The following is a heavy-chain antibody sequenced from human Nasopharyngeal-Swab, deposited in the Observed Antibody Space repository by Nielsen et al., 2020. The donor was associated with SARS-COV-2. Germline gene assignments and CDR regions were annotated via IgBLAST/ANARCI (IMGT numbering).Heavy chain of an antibody. J-gene: IGHJ3*02. CDR3: ASMTTVDLLAFDI. CDR1: GGSFSGYD. D-gene: IGHD4-23*01. V-gene: IGHV4-34*01. CDR2: INHSGST. Sequence: SETLSLTCAVYGGSFSGYDWSWIRQPPGKGLEWIGEINHSGSTNYNPSLKSRVTISVDTSKNQFSLKLSSVTAADTAVYYCASMTTVDLLAFDIWGQGTMVTVSS.